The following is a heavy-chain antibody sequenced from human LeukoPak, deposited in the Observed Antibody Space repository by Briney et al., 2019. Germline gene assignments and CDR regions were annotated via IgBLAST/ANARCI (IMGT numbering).Heavy chain of an antibody. Sequence: SETLSLTSTVSGGSISSYYWSWIRQPPGKGLEWIGYIYYSGSTNYNPSLKSRVTISVDTSKNQFSLKLSSVTAADTAAYYCAREGIAAAGTGSVGNWFDPWGQGTLVTVSS. CDR1: GGSISSYY. V-gene: IGHV4-59*01. CDR2: IYYSGST. D-gene: IGHD6-13*01. CDR3: AREGIAAAGTGSVGNWFDP. J-gene: IGHJ5*02.